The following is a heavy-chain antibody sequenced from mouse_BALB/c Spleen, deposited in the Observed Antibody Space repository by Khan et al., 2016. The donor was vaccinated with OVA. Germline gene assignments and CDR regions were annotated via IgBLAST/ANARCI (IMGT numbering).Heavy chain of an antibody. CDR3: ARGGYDSPFAY. CDR1: GYTFTSFW. Sequence: VQLQESGPELVRPGASVKMSCKASGYTFTSFWIHWVKQRPGQGLEWIGMIDPSKSETRLNQKFKDKATLNVDKSSNTAYMQLSRMTSEDSAVYYCARGGYDSPFAYWGQGTLVTVSA. V-gene: IGHV1S127*01. J-gene: IGHJ3*01. D-gene: IGHD1-1*01. CDR2: IDPSKSET.